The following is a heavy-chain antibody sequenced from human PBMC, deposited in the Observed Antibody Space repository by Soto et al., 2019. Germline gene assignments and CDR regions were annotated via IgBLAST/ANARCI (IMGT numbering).Heavy chain of an antibody. CDR2: IKQDASEK. D-gene: IGHD6-19*01. Sequence: GGSLRLSCAASGFIFSSYWKNWVRRAPGKGLEWVANIKQDASEKYYVDSVKGRFTISRDNAKNSVYLQMNSLRVEDTAVYYCGGDSGWLFDYWGQGILVTVSS. V-gene: IGHV3-7*01. CDR3: GGDSGWLFDY. J-gene: IGHJ4*02. CDR1: GFIFSSYW.